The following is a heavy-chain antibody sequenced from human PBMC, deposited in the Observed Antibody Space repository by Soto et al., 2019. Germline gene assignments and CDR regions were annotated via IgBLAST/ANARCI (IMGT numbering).Heavy chain of an antibody. J-gene: IGHJ4*02. CDR3: ARDWSSIAAAGTEGDY. D-gene: IGHD6-13*01. CDR2: ISAYNGNT. V-gene: IGHV1-18*01. CDR1: GYTFTSYG. Sequence: QVQLVQSGAEVKKPGASVKVSCKASGYTFTSYGISWVRQAPGQGPEWMGWISAYNGNTNYAQKLQGRVTMTTDTSTSTAYMELRGLRSDDTAVYYCARDWSSIAAAGTEGDYGGQGTLVTVSS.